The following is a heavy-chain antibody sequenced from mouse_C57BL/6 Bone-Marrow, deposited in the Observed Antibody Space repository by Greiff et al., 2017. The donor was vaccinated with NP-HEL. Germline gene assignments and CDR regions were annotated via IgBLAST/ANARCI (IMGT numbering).Heavy chain of an antibody. CDR1: GYTFTDHT. D-gene: IGHD1-1*01. CDR2: IYPRDGST. CDR3: ARYYGSSYWYFDV. V-gene: IGHV1-78*01. J-gene: IGHJ1*03. Sequence: VQRVESDAELVKPGASVKISCKVSGYTFTDHTIHWMKQRPEQGLEWIGYIYPRDGSTKYNEKFKGKATLTADKSSSTAYMQLNSLTSEDSAVYFCARYYGSSYWYFDVWGTGTTVTVSS.